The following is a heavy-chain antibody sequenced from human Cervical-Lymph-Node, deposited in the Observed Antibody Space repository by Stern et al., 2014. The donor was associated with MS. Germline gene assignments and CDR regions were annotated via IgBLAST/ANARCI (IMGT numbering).Heavy chain of an antibody. D-gene: IGHD7-27*01. CDR1: GFTFSSYA. V-gene: IGHV3-30*01. CDR2: ISYDGSNK. J-gene: IGHJ4*02. Sequence: MQLVESGGGLVQPGGSLRLSCAASGFTFSSYAMHWVRQAPGKGLEWVAVISYDGSNKYYADSVKGRFTISRDNSKNTLYLQMNSLRAEDTAVYYCARERLTETAFDYWGQGTLVTVSS. CDR3: ARERLTETAFDY.